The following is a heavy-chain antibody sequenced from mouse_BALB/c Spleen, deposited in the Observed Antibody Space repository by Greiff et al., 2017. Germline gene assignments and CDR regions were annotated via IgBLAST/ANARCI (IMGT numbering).Heavy chain of an antibody. D-gene: IGHD2-1*01. CDR2: ISDGGSYT. J-gene: IGHJ4*01. CDR1: GFTFSDYY. CDR3: AREDGNYEDYAMDY. V-gene: IGHV5-4*02. Sequence: EVMLVESGGGLVKPGGSLKLSCAASGFTFSDYYMYWVRQTPEKRLEWVATISDGGSYTYYPDSVKGRFTISRDNAKNNLYLQMSSLKSEDTAMYYCAREDGNYEDYAMDYWGQGTSVTVSS.